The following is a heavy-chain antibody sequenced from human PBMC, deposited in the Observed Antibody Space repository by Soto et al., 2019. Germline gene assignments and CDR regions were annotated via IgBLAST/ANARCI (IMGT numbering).Heavy chain of an antibody. Sequence: SVEVSCKASGGTFSSYAMSWVRQAPGQGLEWMGGIIPIFGTANYAQKFQGRVTITADESTSTAYMELSSLRSEDTAVYYCASRTAMAAYYFDYWGQGTLVTVSS. CDR3: ASRTAMAAYYFDY. CDR2: IIPIFGTA. J-gene: IGHJ4*02. D-gene: IGHD5-18*01. CDR1: GGTFSSYA. V-gene: IGHV1-69*13.